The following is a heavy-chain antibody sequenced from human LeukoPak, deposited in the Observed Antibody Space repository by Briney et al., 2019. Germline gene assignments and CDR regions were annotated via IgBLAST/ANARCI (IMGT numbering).Heavy chain of an antibody. V-gene: IGHV3-23*01. CDR3: AKDRYYYDSSGYPDY. Sequence: GGSLRLSCAASGFTFSSYAMSWVRQAPGKGLGWVSAISGSGGNTYYADSVKGRFTISRDNSKNTLYLQMNSLRAEDTAVYYCAKDRYYYDSSGYPDYWGQGTLVTVSS. J-gene: IGHJ4*02. CDR1: GFTFSSYA. D-gene: IGHD3-22*01. CDR2: ISGSGGNT.